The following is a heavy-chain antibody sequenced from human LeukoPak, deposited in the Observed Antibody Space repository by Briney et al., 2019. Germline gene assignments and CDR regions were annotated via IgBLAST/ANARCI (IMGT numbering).Heavy chain of an antibody. Sequence: SQTLSLTCAISGGSVSSNSAAWNWIRQSPSRGLEWLGRTYYRSKWYNDYAVSVKSRITINPDTSKNQFSLQLNSVTPEDTAVYYCAQGSSTRSGDAFDIWGQGTMVTVSS. V-gene: IGHV6-1*01. CDR2: TYYRSKWYN. J-gene: IGHJ3*02. CDR1: GGSVSSNSAA. D-gene: IGHD2-2*01. CDR3: AQGSSTRSGDAFDI.